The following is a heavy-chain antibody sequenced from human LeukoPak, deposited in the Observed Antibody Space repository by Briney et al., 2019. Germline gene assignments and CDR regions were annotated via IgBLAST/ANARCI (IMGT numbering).Heavy chain of an antibody. CDR3: ARNKPLDPFDI. CDR2: IYYSGST. Sequence: SETLSLTCTVSGGSISTYYWSWIRQPPGKGLEWIGCIYYSGSTYYNPSLKSRVTISVDTSKNQFSLKLSGVTAADTAVYYCARNKPLDPFDIWGQGTMVTVSS. J-gene: IGHJ3*02. V-gene: IGHV4-59*01. CDR1: GGSISTYY. D-gene: IGHD1/OR15-1a*01.